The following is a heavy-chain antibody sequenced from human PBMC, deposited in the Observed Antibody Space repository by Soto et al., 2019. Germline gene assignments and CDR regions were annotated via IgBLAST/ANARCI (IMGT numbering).Heavy chain of an antibody. V-gene: IGHV1-69*01. J-gene: IGHJ6*02. CDR3: ARGEVAGCRGESCYAYNSGRGHFSFYGLDV. CDR1: GGTFSNFA. Sequence: QVQLVQSGAEVKKPGSSVRVSCKASGGTFSNFAISWVRQAPGQGFEWVGGIIPSFGTTNYAQQFQGDVTITADVSTSTAYLGVNSLSSEATAVYYFARGEVAGCRGESCYAYNSGRGHFSFYGLDVWGQGTSVTVS. D-gene: IGHD2-15*01. CDR2: IIPSFGTT.